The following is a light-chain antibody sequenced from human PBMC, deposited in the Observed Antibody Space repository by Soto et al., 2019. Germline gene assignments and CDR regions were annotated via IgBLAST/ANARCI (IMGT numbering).Light chain of an antibody. V-gene: IGKV1-9*01. CDR3: QQLHSYPRS. J-gene: IGKJ3*01. CDR1: QGIGGY. CDR2: AAS. Sequence: IQVTMTTSSLSASVKDRVIMTCRASQGIGGYVAWYQQKPGKAPKLLIYAASTLHSGVPSRFSGSGSGTDFTLTFSSLQPEDFATYFCQQLHSYPRSFGPGTKVDVK.